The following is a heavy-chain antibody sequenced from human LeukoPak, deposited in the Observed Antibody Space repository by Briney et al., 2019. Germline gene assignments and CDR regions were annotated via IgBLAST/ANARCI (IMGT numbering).Heavy chain of an antibody. J-gene: IGHJ4*02. D-gene: IGHD3-22*01. Sequence: KPSETLSLTCIVSGGSISSYYWSWIRQPPGKGLEWIGYIYYSGSTNYNPSLKSRVTISVDTSKNQFSLKLSSVTAADTAVYYCARVPSSGYFDYWGQGTLVTVSS. V-gene: IGHV4-59*01. CDR2: IYYSGST. CDR1: GGSISSYY. CDR3: ARVPSSGYFDY.